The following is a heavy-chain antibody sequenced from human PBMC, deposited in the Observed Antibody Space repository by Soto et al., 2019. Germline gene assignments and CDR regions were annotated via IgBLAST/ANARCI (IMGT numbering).Heavy chain of an antibody. CDR2: ISTTSFTI. Sequence: GGSLRLPCAASGFRFSTYDMDWLRQAPGKGPEWIAHISTTSFTIYYADSVKGRFTISRDNARNSLYLEMNSLRDEDTAVYYCARDRCYDGTCYSASDSWGQGTLVTVS. CDR1: GFRFSTYD. J-gene: IGHJ5*01. D-gene: IGHD2-15*01. V-gene: IGHV3-48*02. CDR3: ARDRCYDGTCYSASDS.